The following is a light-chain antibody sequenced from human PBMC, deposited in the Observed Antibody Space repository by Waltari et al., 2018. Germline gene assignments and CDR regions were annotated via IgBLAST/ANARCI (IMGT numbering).Light chain of an antibody. CDR2: DAS. J-gene: IGKJ2*01. CDR1: QSSSGY. V-gene: IGKV3-11*01. Sequence: EIVLTQSPATLSLSPGDRATLSCRASQSSSGYLAWYQQRPGQAPRLLIYDASHRAAGIPARFSVSGSGTDFTLTISNLEPEDFAVYYCQQRSSWPPNYTFGQGTKLEFK. CDR3: QQRSSWPPNYT.